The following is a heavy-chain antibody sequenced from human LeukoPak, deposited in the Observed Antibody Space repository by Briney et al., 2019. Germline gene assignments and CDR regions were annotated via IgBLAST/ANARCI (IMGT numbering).Heavy chain of an antibody. J-gene: IGHJ4*02. CDR3: ARASIRDGPYYFDY. CDR2: ISNSGSYI. Sequence: GGSLRLSCAASGFTFSSFGMNRVRQAPGKGLEWVSSISNSGSYIYYADSVKGRFSISRDNAKNSLFLQMNSLRAEDTGVYYCARASIRDGPYYFDYWGQGTLVTVSS. D-gene: IGHD2-8*01. CDR1: GFTFSSFG. V-gene: IGHV3-21*01.